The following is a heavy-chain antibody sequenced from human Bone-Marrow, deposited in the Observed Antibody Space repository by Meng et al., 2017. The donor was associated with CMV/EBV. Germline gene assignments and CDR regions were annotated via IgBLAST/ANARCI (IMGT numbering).Heavy chain of an antibody. CDR2: INPSGGST. J-gene: IGHJ6*02. CDR3: ARDLIAARTNYYYGMDV. V-gene: IGHV1-46*01. D-gene: IGHD6-6*01. Sequence: ASVKVSCKASGYTFTSYYMHWVRQAPGQGLEWMGIINPSGGSTSYAQKFQGRVTMTRDTSTSTVYMELSSLRSEDTAVYYCARDLIAARTNYYYGMDVWGQGTTVTVSS. CDR1: GYTFTSYY.